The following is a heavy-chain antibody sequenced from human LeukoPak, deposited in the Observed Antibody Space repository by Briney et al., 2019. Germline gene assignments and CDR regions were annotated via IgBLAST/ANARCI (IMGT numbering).Heavy chain of an antibody. J-gene: IGHJ5*02. CDR2: INHSGST. CDR3: ARTQLPAAPRGNWFDP. D-gene: IGHD2-2*01. CDR1: GGSFSGYY. Sequence: SETLSLTCAVYGGSFSGYYWSWIRQPPGKGLEWIGEINHSGSTNYNPSLKSRVTISVDTSKNQFSLKLSSVTAADTAVYYCARTQLPAAPRGNWFDPWGRGTLVTVSS. V-gene: IGHV4-34*01.